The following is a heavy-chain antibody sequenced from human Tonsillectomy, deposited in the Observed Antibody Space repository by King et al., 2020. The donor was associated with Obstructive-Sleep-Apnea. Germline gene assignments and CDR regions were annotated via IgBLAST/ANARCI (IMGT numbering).Heavy chain of an antibody. CDR3: ARATGDRGFRYYFDY. CDR1: GFTFSDYY. J-gene: IGHJ4*02. D-gene: IGHD7-27*01. CDR2: ICTSSSFT. V-gene: IGHV3-11*06. Sequence: VQLVESGGGLVKPGGSLRLSCAASGFTFSDYYMSWIRQAPGKGLGWVSYICTSSSFTNYADSVKGRFTLSRDNAKHSLYLQVNSLRAEDTAVYYCARATGDRGFRYYFDYWGQGTLVTVSS.